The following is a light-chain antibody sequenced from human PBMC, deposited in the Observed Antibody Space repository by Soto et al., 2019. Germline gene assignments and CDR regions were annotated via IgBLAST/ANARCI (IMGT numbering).Light chain of an antibody. Sequence: DIQLTQSPSTLSASVGGRVTITCRASQSIGNWLAWYQQNPGKAPKILIYKASNLESGVPSRFSGSGSETDFTLTISSLQPDDSATYYCQHLKPFGQGTKVQVK. CDR2: KAS. CDR3: QHLKP. J-gene: IGKJ1*01. V-gene: IGKV1-5*03. CDR1: QSIGNW.